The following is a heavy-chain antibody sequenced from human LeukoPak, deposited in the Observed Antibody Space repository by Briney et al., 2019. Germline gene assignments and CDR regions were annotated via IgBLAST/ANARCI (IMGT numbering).Heavy chain of an antibody. Sequence: GGSLRLSCAASGFTFSSYAMHWVRQAPGKGLEWVAVISYDGSNKYYADSVKGRFTISRDNSKNTLYLQMNSLRAEDTAVYYCARVRWSQVYYFDYWGQGTLVTVSS. CDR1: GFTFSSYA. D-gene: IGHD4-23*01. CDR3: ARVRWSQVYYFDY. CDR2: ISYDGSNK. J-gene: IGHJ4*02. V-gene: IGHV3-30*04.